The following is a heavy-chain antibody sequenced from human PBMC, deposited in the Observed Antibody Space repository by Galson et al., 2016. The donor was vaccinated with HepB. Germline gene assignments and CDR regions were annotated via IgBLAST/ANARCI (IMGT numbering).Heavy chain of an antibody. J-gene: IGHJ4*02. Sequence: CAISGDSVSNNNAGWYWIRQSPSRGLECLGRTFYRSNWQNDYAESVKSRITINPDTSKNESSLHLSSVTPEDTGVYYCARSHLLGRGFGWWGQGTLVTVSS. D-gene: IGHD7-27*01. CDR1: GDSVSNNNAG. V-gene: IGHV6-1*01. CDR2: TFYRSNWQN. CDR3: ARSHLLGRGFGW.